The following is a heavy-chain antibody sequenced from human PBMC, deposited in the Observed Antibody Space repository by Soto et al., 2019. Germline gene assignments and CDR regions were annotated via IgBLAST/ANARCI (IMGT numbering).Heavy chain of an antibody. CDR2: IYPGDSDT. CDR3: PRASQKLARNWFEA. D-gene: IGHD6-13*01. V-gene: IGHV5-51*01. Sequence: GESLKISCKGSVDSFTSYWIGWVRQMGVKGLEWRGIIYPGDSDTRYSPSFQGQVTISADKSISTAYLQWSSLEASDTAMYYCPRASQKLARNWFEAWGQGTLVTVSS. CDR1: VDSFTSYW. J-gene: IGHJ5*02.